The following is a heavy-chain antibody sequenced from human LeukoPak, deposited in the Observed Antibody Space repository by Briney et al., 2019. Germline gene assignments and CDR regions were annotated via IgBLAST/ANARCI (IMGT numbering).Heavy chain of an antibody. V-gene: IGHV3-74*01. J-gene: IGHJ5*02. D-gene: IGHD6-19*01. CDR2: IDSDGSTT. CDR3: ARDPDNSGWYHWFDP. Sequence: GGALRLSCAASGFTFSAYCMHWVRQAPGKGLVWVARIDSDGSTTRYADSVKGRFTISRDNAKNTLYLQMNSLRAEDTAVYYCARDPDNSGWYHWFDPWGQGTLVTVSS. CDR1: GFTFSAYC.